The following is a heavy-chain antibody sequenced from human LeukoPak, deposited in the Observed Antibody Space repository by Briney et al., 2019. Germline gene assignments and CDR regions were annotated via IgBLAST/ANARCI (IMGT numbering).Heavy chain of an antibody. Sequence: GGSLRLSCAASGFTFSDYWMHWVRQAPGKGLVWVSRITSDGSGTTYADSVKGRFTISRDNAKNTLYLQMNSLRAEDTALYYCARVYGSTGYGYWGQGTLVTVSS. CDR3: ARVYGSTGYGY. CDR1: GFTFSDYW. J-gene: IGHJ4*02. V-gene: IGHV3-74*01. D-gene: IGHD3-22*01. CDR2: ITSDGSGT.